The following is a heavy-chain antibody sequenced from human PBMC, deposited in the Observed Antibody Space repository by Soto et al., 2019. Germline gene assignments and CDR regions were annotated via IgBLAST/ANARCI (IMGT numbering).Heavy chain of an antibody. CDR1: GGSISSYY. Sequence: KSSETLSLTCTVSGGSISSYYWSWIRQPAGKGLEWIGRIYTSGSTNYNPSLKSRVTMSVDTSKNQFSLKLSSVTAADTAVYYCARDRMTTVTTELGYYYGMDVWGQGTTVTVSS. CDR3: ARDRMTTVTTELGYYYGMDV. D-gene: IGHD4-17*01. J-gene: IGHJ6*02. CDR2: IYTSGST. V-gene: IGHV4-4*07.